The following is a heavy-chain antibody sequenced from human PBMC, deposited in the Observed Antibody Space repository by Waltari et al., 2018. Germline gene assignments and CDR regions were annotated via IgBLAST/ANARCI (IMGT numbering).Heavy chain of an antibody. Sequence: EVQLVESGGGLVQPGRSLRLSCAASGFTFDDYAMHWVRQAPGKGLGWVSGISWNSGSIGYADSVKGRFTISRDNAKNSLYLQMNSLRAEDTALYYCAKGLDSSGYHDAFDIWGQGTMVTVSS. CDR1: GFTFDDYA. J-gene: IGHJ3*02. D-gene: IGHD3-22*01. CDR3: AKGLDSSGYHDAFDI. CDR2: ISWNSGSI. V-gene: IGHV3-9*01.